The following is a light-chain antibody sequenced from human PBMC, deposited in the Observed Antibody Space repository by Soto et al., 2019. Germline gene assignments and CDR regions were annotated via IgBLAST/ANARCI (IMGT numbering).Light chain of an antibody. CDR3: QHYGSSSYT. CDR2: DAS. Sequence: EIVLTQSPGTLSLSPGERATLSCRASQSVSDSCLAWYQQKPGQAPRLLIYDASSRATGIPDRLSGSGSGTDFALTISRLEPEDFAVYYCQHYGSSSYTFGQGTELEIK. J-gene: IGKJ2*01. V-gene: IGKV3-20*01. CDR1: QSVSDSC.